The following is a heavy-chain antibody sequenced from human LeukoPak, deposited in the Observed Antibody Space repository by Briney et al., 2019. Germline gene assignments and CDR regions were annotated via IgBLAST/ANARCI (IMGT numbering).Heavy chain of an antibody. V-gene: IGHV3-48*04. CDR1: GFTFTSYS. D-gene: IGHD3-9*01. J-gene: IGHJ4*02. CDR2: ISSSSSII. CDR3: ARDYDLLTGYSPGGY. Sequence: PGGSLRLSCAASGFTFTSYSMNWVRQAPGKGLEWVSYISSSSSIIYYADSVKGRFTISRDNAKNSLYLQMSSLRAEDTAVYYCARDYDLLTGYSPGGYWGQGTLVTVSS.